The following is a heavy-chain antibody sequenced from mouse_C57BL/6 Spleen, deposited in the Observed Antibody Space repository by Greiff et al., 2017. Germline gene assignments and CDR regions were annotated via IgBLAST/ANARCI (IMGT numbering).Heavy chain of an antibody. V-gene: IGHV1-19*01. J-gene: IGHJ1*03. Sequence: EVQLQQSGPVLVKPGASVKMSCKASGYTFTDYYMNWVKQSHGKSLEWIGVINPYNGGTSYNQKFKGKATLTVDKSSSTAYMELNSLTSEDSAVYYCAREDYYGSTARDFDVWGTGTTVTVSS. CDR2: INPYNGGT. D-gene: IGHD1-1*01. CDR1: GYTFTDYY. CDR3: AREDYYGSTARDFDV.